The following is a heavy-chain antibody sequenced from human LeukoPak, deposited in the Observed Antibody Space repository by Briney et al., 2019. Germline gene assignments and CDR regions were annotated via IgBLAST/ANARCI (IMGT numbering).Heavy chain of an antibody. CDR3: ARKYYYDSSGYSDY. Sequence: LGESLKISCKGSEYSFSRYWIGWVRQMPGKGLEWMGIIYPGDSDTRYSPSFQGQVTISADKSISTAYLQWSSLKASDTAMYYCARKYYYDSSGYSDYWGQGTLVTVSS. J-gene: IGHJ4*02. V-gene: IGHV5-51*01. CDR1: EYSFSRYW. CDR2: IYPGDSDT. D-gene: IGHD3-22*01.